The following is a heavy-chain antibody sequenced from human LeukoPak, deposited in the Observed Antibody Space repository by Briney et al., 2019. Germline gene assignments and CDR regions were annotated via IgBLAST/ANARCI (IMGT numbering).Heavy chain of an antibody. CDR1: GFTFSSYG. J-gene: IGHJ6*02. V-gene: IGHV3-30*18. D-gene: IGHD1-26*01. CDR3: AKDMGGAYYYYYYGMDV. CDR2: ISYDGSNK. Sequence: GRSLGLSCAASGFTFSSYGMHWVRQAPGKGLEWVAVISYDGSNKYYADSVKDRFTISRDNSKNTLYLQMNSLRAEDTAVYYCAKDMGGAYYYYYYGMDVWGQGTTVTVSS.